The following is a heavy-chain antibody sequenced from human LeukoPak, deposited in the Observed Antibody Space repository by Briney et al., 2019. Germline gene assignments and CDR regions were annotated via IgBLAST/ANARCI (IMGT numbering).Heavy chain of an antibody. V-gene: IGHV1-2*02. D-gene: IGHD3-10*01. CDR1: GYTFTGYY. Sequence: AASVTVSCKASGYTFTGYYMHWVRQAPGQGLEWMGWINPNSGGTNYAQKFQGRVTMTRDTSISTAHMELSRLRSDDTAVYYCARDTYGSGSSDFDYWGQGTLVTVSS. CDR2: INPNSGGT. J-gene: IGHJ4*02. CDR3: ARDTYGSGSSDFDY.